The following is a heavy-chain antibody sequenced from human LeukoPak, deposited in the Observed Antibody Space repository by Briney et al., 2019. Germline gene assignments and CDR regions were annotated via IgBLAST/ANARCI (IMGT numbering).Heavy chain of an antibody. CDR3: ARDGGSGGYPAKYGMDV. J-gene: IGHJ6*04. V-gene: IGHV3-33*01. Sequence: GGSLRLSCAASGFTFSSYGMHWVRQAPGKGLEWVAVIRYDGSKKYYADSVKGRFTISRDNSKNTLYLQMNSLRAEDTAVYYCARDGGSGGYPAKYGMDVWGKGTTVTVSS. CDR1: GFTFSSYG. CDR2: IRYDGSKK. D-gene: IGHD6-19*01.